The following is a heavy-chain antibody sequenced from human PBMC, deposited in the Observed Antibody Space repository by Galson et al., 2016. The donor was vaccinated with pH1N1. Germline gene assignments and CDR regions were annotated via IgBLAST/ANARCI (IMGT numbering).Heavy chain of an antibody. CDR2: ISYNGHDQ. CDR3: AREDWSYADTYYNGLDV. Sequence: SLRLSCAASGFSFDTYAMHWVRQAPGKGLEWVAFISYNGHDQSYADSLKGRFIISRDNSKNTLYLQLNSLRTEDTAVFYCAREDWSYADTYYNGLDVWGQGTTVTVSS. V-gene: IGHV3-30-3*01. J-gene: IGHJ6*02. D-gene: IGHD3-16*01. CDR1: GFSFDTYA.